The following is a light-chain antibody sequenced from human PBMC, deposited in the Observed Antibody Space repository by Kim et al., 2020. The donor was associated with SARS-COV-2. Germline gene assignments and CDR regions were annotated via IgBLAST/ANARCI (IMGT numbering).Light chain of an antibody. CDR2: GKN. J-gene: IGLJ3*02. CDR1: SLRSYY. Sequence: SSELTQDPAVSVALGQTVRITCQGDSLRSYYASWYQQKPGQAPVLVIYGKNNRPSGIPDRFSGSYSGNTASLTITGAQAVDEADYYCNSRDSSGNHWVFG. V-gene: IGLV3-19*01. CDR3: NSRDSSGNHWV.